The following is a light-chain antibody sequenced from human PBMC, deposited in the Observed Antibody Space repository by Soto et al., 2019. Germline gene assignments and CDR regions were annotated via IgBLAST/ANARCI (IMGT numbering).Light chain of an antibody. J-gene: IGLJ2*01. Sequence: QSVLTQPASVSGSPGQSITISCTGTSNDVGGYNYVSWYQQYPGKAPKVLIYDVSKRPSGVSNRFSGSKSGNTASLTISGLQAEDEAEYYCSSYRGSSAVFGGGTKVTVL. V-gene: IGLV2-14*03. CDR1: SNDVGGYNY. CDR2: DVS. CDR3: SSYRGSSAV.